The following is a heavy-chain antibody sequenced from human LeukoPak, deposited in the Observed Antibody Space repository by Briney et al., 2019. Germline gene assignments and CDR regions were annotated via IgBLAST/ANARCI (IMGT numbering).Heavy chain of an antibody. V-gene: IGHV3-74*01. J-gene: IGHJ5*02. D-gene: IGHD3-3*01. CDR1: GFTFSTYW. CDR2: INTDGNRT. Sequence: GGSLRLSCAASGFTFSTYWMHRVRQAPGKGLVWVSRINTDGNRTTYADSVKGRFTISRDNAKNTLYLQMDSLRVEDTAVYYCARVAPFGVAPWYWFDTWGQGTLVTVSS. CDR3: ARVAPFGVAPWYWFDT.